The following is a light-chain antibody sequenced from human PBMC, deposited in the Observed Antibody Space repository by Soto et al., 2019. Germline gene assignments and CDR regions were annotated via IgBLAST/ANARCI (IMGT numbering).Light chain of an antibody. V-gene: IGKV3-20*01. CDR1: QTLSINS. CDR3: QQYDGAPLT. CDR2: AAS. J-gene: IGKJ3*01. Sequence: EIVLTQSPDTLSLSPGERATLCCRASQTLSINSLAWYQQKPGQAPRLVIYAASNRHTGIPDRFNGSGSGTDFALTINRLEPEDFAVYYCQQYDGAPLTFGPGTKVDVK.